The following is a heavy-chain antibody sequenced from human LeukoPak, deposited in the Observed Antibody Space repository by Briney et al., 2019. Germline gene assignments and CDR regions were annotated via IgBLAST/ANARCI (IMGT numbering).Heavy chain of an antibody. J-gene: IGHJ4*02. CDR1: GYSISSGYY. CDR2: IYHSGST. V-gene: IGHV4-38-2*01. CDR3: ARGLAYCRCTSCHDY. D-gene: IGHD2-2*01. Sequence: PSETLSLTCAVSGYSISSGYYGGWIRQPPGKGLEWIGSIYHSGSTYYNPSLKSRVTISVDTSKNQFSLKLSSVTAADVAVYHCARGLAYCRCTSCHDYWGQGTLVTVSS.